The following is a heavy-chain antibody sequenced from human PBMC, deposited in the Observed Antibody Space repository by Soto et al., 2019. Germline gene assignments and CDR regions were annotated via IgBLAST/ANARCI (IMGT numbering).Heavy chain of an antibody. CDR1: GYTLTSHG. CDR2: ISAYNGNT. Sequence: QVQLVQSGAEVKKPGASVKVSCKASGYTLTSHGISWVRQAPGQGLEWMGWISAYNGNTNYAQKLQGRGTMTTATSTSKAYLELRSRRSDGTSVYYCALEGGGSGVPWEYYYGMGVWGQGTTVTVSS. CDR3: ALEGGGSGVPWEYYYGMGV. V-gene: IGHV1-18*01. D-gene: IGHD1-26*01. J-gene: IGHJ6*02.